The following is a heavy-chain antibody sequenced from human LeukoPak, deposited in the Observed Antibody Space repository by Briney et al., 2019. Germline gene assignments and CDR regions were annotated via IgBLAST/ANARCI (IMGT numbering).Heavy chain of an antibody. Sequence: SETLSLTCTVSGVSISSSSYYWGWIRQPPGKGLEWIGSIHYSGSTYYNPSLKSRVTISVDTSKNQLSLKVISVTAADTAVYYCARDGEMATIENYFESWGQGTLVTVSS. J-gene: IGHJ4*02. CDR1: GVSISSSSYY. CDR3: ARDGEMATIENYFES. CDR2: IHYSGST. D-gene: IGHD5-24*01. V-gene: IGHV4-39*07.